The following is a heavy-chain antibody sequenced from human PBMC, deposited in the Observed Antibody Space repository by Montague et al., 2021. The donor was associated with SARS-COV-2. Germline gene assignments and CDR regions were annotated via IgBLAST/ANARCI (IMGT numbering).Heavy chain of an antibody. D-gene: IGHD3-3*01. CDR3: ARELEIHDFLSGYYIGD. V-gene: IGHV4-61*08. CDR1: GGSVNSGGYY. J-gene: IGHJ4*02. CDR2: IYYSGST. Sequence: SETLSLTCTVSGGSVNSGGYYWSWIQQPPGKGLEWIGYIYYSGSTSYNPSLKSRVTISLDTSKNQFSLNLTSVTAADTALYFCARELEIHDFLSGYYIGDWGQGTLVTVSS.